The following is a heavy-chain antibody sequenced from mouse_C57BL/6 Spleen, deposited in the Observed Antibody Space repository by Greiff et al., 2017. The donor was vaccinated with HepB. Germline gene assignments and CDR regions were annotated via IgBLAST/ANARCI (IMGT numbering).Heavy chain of an antibody. D-gene: IGHD1-1*01. V-gene: IGHV5-16*01. CDR3: AREIYYGSSGWYFDV. CDR1: GFTFSDYY. J-gene: IGHJ1*03. Sequence: EVKVEVSEGGLVQPGSSMNLSCTASGFTFSDYYMAWVRLVPEKGLEWVSNINYDGSSTYYLDSLKSRFIISRDNAKNILYLQMSSLKSEDTATYYCAREIYYGSSGWYFDVWGTGTTVTVSS. CDR2: INYDGSST.